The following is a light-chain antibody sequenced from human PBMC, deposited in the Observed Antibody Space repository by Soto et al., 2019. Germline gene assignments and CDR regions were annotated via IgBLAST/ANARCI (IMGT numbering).Light chain of an antibody. J-gene: IGLJ1*01. CDR2: DVS. V-gene: IGLV2-14*03. Sequence: QSALTQPASVSGSPGQSITISCIGTSSDVGSYNYVSWYQHHPGKAPKLMIYDVSHRPSGVSNRSSGSKAGNTASLTISGLQAEDEADYYCSSYTSSSTPYVFGTGTKLTVL. CDR3: SSYTSSSTPYV. CDR1: SSDVGSYNY.